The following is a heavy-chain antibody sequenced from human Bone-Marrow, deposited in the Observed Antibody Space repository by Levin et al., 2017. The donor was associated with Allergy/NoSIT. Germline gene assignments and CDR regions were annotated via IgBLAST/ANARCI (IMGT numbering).Heavy chain of an antibody. CDR2: INHSGST. CDR3: ARVPIAARPFDY. CDR1: GGSFSGYY. Sequence: GSLRLSCAVYGGSFSGYYWSWIRQPPGKGLEWIGEINHSGSTNYNPSLKSRVTISVDTSKNQFSLKLSSVTAADTAVYYCARVPIAARPFDYWGQGTLVTVSS. D-gene: IGHD6-6*01. J-gene: IGHJ4*02. V-gene: IGHV4-34*01.